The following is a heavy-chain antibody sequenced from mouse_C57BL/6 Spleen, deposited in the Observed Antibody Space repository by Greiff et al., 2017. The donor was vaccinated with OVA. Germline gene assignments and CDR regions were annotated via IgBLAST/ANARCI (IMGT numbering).Heavy chain of an antibody. D-gene: IGHD1-2*01. V-gene: IGHV5-9*01. J-gene: IGHJ4*01. Sequence: DVKLVESGGGLVKPGGSLKLSCAASGFTFSSYTMSWVRQTPEKRLEWVATISGGGGNTYYPDSVKGRFTISRDNAKNTLYLQMSSLRSEDTALYYCARHYGPAMDYWGQGTSVTVSS. CDR3: ARHYGPAMDY. CDR1: GFTFSSYT. CDR2: ISGGGGNT.